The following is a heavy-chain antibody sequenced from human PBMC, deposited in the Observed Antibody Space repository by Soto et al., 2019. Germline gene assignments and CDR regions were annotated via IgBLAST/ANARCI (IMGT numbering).Heavy chain of an antibody. CDR2: IIPILGIA. J-gene: IGHJ3*02. Sequence: GASVKVSCKASGGTFSSYTISWVRQAPGQRLEWMGRIIPILGIANYAQKFRGRVTITRDTSASTAYMELSSLRSEDTAVYYCARDLETLGYCSGGSCYGGGGAFDIWGQGTMVTVSS. CDR3: ARDLETLGYCSGGSCYGGGGAFDI. D-gene: IGHD2-15*01. V-gene: IGHV1-69*04. CDR1: GGTFSSYT.